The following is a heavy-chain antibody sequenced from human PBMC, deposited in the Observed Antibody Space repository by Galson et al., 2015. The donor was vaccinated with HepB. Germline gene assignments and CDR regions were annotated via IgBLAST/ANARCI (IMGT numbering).Heavy chain of an antibody. D-gene: IGHD1-26*01. J-gene: IGHJ4*02. CDR2: ISGSGGST. V-gene: IGHV3-23*01. CDR3: AQARIVGATFWY. CDR1: GFTFSSYA. Sequence: SLRISCAASGFTFSSYAMSWVRQAPGKGLEWVSAISGSGGSTYYADSVKGRFTISRDNSKNTLYLQMNSLRAEDTAVYYCAQARIVGATFWYWGQGTLVTVSS.